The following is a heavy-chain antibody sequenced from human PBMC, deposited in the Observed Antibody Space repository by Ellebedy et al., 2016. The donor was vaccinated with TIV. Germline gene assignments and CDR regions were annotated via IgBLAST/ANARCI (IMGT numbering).Heavy chain of an antibody. CDR3: AAIQGGADY. V-gene: IGHV4-39*01. J-gene: IGHJ4*02. CDR1: GGSISSSSYY. D-gene: IGHD3-16*01. CDR2: IYYSGST. Sequence: SETLSLXCTVSGGSISSSSYYSGWIRKPSGKGLEWIGSIYYSGSTYYNPSLKSRVTISVDTSKNQFSLKLSSVTAADTAVYYCAAIQGGADYWGQGTLVTVSS.